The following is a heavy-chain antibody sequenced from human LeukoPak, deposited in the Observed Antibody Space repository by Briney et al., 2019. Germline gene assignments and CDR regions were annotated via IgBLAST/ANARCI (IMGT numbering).Heavy chain of an antibody. V-gene: IGHV3-23*01. CDR2: ISGSGGST. D-gene: IGHD1-26*01. CDR1: GFTFSSYA. CDR3: AKYSGMYYCYGMDV. J-gene: IGHJ6*02. Sequence: PGGSLRLSCAASGFTFSSYAMSWVRQAPGKGLEWVSAISGSGGSTYYADSVKGRFTISRDNSKNTLYLQMNSLRAEDTAVYYCAKYSGMYYCYGMDVWGQGTTVTVSS.